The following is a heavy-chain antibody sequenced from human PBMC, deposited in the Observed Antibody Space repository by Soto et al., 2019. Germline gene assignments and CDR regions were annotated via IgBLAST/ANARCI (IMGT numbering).Heavy chain of an antibody. CDR2: IYYSGST. J-gene: IGHJ5*02. CDR3: ARVGKYYDSSAYYDFDP. CDR1: GGSISSDDSY. Sequence: SETLSLTCTVSGGSISSDDSYWSWIRQPPGKGLEWIGYIYYSGSTFYNPSLKSRVTISVDTSKNQFSLKLSSVTAADTAVYYCARVGKYYDSSAYYDFDPWGQGTLVTVSS. D-gene: IGHD3-22*01. V-gene: IGHV4-30-4*01.